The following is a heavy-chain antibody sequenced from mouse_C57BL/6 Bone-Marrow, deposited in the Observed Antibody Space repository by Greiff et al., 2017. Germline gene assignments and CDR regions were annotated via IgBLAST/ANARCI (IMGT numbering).Heavy chain of an antibody. CDR2: IDPSDSYT. CDR1: GYTFTSYW. CDR3: AREVRWLLRYFDY. D-gene: IGHD2-3*01. J-gene: IGHJ2*01. V-gene: IGHV1-50*01. Sequence: QVQLQQPGAELVKPGASVKLSCKASGYTFTSYWMQWVKQRPGQGLEWIGEIDPSDSYTNYNQKFKGKATLTVDTSSSTAYMQRSSLTSEDSAVYYCAREVRWLLRYFDYWGQGTTLTVSS.